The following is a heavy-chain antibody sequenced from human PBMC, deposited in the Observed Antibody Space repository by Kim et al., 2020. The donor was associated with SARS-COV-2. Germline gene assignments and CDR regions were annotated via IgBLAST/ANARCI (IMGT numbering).Heavy chain of an antibody. CDR3: ARSSSLLGSSGYRY. J-gene: IGHJ4*02. Sequence: NPSLKSRITISVDTSKSQFSLKLSSVTAADTAVYYCARSSSLLGSSGYRYWGQGTLVTVSS. V-gene: IGHV4-31*02. D-gene: IGHD3-22*01.